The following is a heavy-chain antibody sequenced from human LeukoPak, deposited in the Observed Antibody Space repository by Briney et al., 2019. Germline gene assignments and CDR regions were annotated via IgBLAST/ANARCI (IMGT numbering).Heavy chain of an antibody. V-gene: IGHV1-8*01. Sequence: ASVKVSCKASGYTFTSYDINWVRQATGQGREWMGWMNPNSGNTGYAQKFQGRVTMTRNTSISTAYMELSSLRSEDTAVYYCAADRILTGYRALHSWGQGTLVTVSS. CDR3: AADRILTGYRALHS. D-gene: IGHD3-9*01. J-gene: IGHJ4*02. CDR1: GYTFTSYD. CDR2: MNPNSGNT.